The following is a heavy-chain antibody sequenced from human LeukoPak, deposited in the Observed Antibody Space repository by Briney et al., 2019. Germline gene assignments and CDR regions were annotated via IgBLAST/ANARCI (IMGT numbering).Heavy chain of an antibody. Sequence: GGSLSLSCAASGFTFSSYEMSWVRPARGKGLGGVSYISSSGSSNCRIIDYAASVKGRFTISRDNAKNSLYLQMNSLRAEDTAVYYCARWSMATHGYYFDYWGQGTLVTVFS. CDR3: ARWSMATHGYYFDY. D-gene: IGHD5-24*01. J-gene: IGHJ4*02. V-gene: IGHV3-48*03. CDR1: GFTFSSYE. CDR2: ISSSGSSNCRII.